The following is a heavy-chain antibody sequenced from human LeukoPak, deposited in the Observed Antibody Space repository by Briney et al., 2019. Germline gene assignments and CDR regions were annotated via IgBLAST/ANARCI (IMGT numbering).Heavy chain of an antibody. J-gene: IGHJ5*02. Sequence: SVKVSCKASGFTFTSSAMQWVRQARGQRLEWIGWIVVGSGNTNYAQKFQERVTITRDMSASTAYMELSSLRSEDAAVYYCAADRIAVAGNIIDPWGQGTLVTVSS. CDR2: IVVGSGNT. D-gene: IGHD6-19*01. CDR3: AADRIAVAGNIIDP. CDR1: GFTFTSSA. V-gene: IGHV1-58*02.